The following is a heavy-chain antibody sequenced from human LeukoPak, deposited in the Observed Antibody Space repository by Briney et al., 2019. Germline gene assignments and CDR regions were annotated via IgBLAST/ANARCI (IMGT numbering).Heavy chain of an antibody. Sequence: SETLSLTCTVSGGSICSYYWSWIRQPAGKGLEWIGRIYTSGSTNYNPSLKSRVTMSVDTSKNQFSLKLSSVTAADTAVYYCARDSRGSGSYYPPDFDYWGQGTLVTVSS. V-gene: IGHV4-4*07. D-gene: IGHD3-10*01. CDR3: ARDSRGSGSYYPPDFDY. J-gene: IGHJ4*02. CDR2: IYTSGST. CDR1: GGSICSYY.